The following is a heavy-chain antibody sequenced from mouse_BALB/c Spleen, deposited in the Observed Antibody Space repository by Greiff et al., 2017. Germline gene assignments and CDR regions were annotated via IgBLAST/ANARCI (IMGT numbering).Heavy chain of an antibody. J-gene: IGHJ4*01. D-gene: IGHD2-1*01. CDR3: ARGNFYAMDY. Sequence: EVNVVESGGGLVQPGGSRKLSCAASGFTFSSFGMHWVGQAPEKGLEWVAYISSGSSTIYYADTVKGRFTISRDNPKNTLFLQMTSLRSEDTAMYYCARGNFYAMDYWGQGTSVTVSS. V-gene: IGHV5-17*02. CDR1: GFTFSSFG. CDR2: ISSGSSTI.